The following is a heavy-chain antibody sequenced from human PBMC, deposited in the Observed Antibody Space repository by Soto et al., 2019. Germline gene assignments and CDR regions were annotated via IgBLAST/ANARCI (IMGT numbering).Heavy chain of an antibody. CDR3: ARGDVDIVVVVAATRWFDP. V-gene: IGHV4-61*01. Sequence: PSETLSLTCTVSGGSVSSGSYYWSWIRQPPGKGLEWIGYIYYSGSTNYNPSLKSRVTISVDTSKNQFSLKLSSVTAADTAVYYCARGDVDIVVVVAATRWFDPWGQGTLVTVSS. CDR2: IYYSGST. J-gene: IGHJ5*02. D-gene: IGHD2-15*01. CDR1: GGSVSSGSYY.